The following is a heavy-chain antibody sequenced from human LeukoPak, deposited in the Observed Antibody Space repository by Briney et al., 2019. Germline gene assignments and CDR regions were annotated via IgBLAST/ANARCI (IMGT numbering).Heavy chain of an antibody. J-gene: IGHJ4*02. CDR2: INHSGST. CDR3: ARAFARPTYYYGSGSYQFDY. V-gene: IGHV4-34*01. CDR1: GGSFSGYY. Sequence: PSETLSLTCAVYGGSFSGYYWSWIRQPPGKGLEWIGEINHSGSTNYNPSLKSRVTISVDTSKNQFSLKLSSVTAADTAVYYCARAFARPTYYYGSGSYQFDYWGQGTLVTVSS. D-gene: IGHD3-10*01.